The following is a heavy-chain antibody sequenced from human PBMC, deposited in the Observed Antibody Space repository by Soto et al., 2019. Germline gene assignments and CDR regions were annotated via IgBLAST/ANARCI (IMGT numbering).Heavy chain of an antibody. Sequence: EVQLLESGGGLVQPGGSLRLSCAASGFTFSSYAMSWVRPAPGKGLEWVSAISGSGGSTYYADSVKGRFTISRDNSKNTLYLQMNSLRAEDTAVYYCAKRSSLGWELDIDYWGQGTLVTVSS. CDR1: GFTFSSYA. CDR3: AKRSSLGWELDIDY. J-gene: IGHJ4*02. D-gene: IGHD1-26*01. V-gene: IGHV3-23*01. CDR2: ISGSGGST.